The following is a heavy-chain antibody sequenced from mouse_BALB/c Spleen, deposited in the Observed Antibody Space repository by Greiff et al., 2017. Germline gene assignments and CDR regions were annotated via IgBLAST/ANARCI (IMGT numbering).Heavy chain of an antibody. D-gene: IGHD2-2*01. CDR3: NAWLRRAY. V-gene: IGHV14-4*02. Sequence: VQLKQSGAELVRSGASVKLSCTASGFNIKDYYMHWVKQRPEQGLEWIGWIDPENGDTEYAPKFQGKATMTADTSSNTAYLQLSSLTSEDNAVYYCNAWLRRAYWGQGTLVTVSS. J-gene: IGHJ3*01. CDR2: IDPENGDT. CDR1: GFNIKDYY.